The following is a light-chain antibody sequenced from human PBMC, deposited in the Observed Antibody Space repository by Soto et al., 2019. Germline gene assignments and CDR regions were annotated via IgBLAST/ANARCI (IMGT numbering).Light chain of an antibody. CDR1: SGSIANNF. CDR2: KDN. V-gene: IGLV6-57*01. CDR3: QSYDNNNHWV. Sequence: NFMLTQPHSVSESPGKTGTMSCTRSSGSIANNFVQWYQQRPGSSPTTVTYKDNHRPSGVPDRFSGSIDTSSNSASLSISGLKTEDEADYYCQSYDNNNHWVFGGGTKLTVL. J-gene: IGLJ3*02.